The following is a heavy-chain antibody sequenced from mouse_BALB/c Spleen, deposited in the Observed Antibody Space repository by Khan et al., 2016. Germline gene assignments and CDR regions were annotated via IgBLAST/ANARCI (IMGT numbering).Heavy chain of an antibody. CDR2: IDPYNGGT. D-gene: IGHD2-4*01. V-gene: IGHV1S135*01. J-gene: IGHJ3*01. CDR1: GYSFTDYN. CDR3: ARKDYETIWFAY. Sequence: LEESGPELVKPGASVKVSCKASGYSFTDYNMYWVKQSHGKSLEWIGYIDPYNGGTSYNQKFKGKATLTVDKSSRTAFMHLNCLRSEDSAGDYCARKDYETIWFAYWGQGTIVTVSA.